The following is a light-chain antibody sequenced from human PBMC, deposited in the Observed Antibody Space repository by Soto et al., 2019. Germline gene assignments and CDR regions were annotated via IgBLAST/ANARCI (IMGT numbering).Light chain of an antibody. Sequence: EIVVTQSPATLSVSPGERATLSCRASQSVNSNLAWYQQKPGQAPRLLIYGASTRATGIPARFSGSGSGTEFTLTISSLQSEDFAVYYCHQFNNGPLTFGGATKVEIK. J-gene: IGKJ4*01. CDR3: HQFNNGPLT. CDR1: QSVNSN. V-gene: IGKV3-15*01. CDR2: GAS.